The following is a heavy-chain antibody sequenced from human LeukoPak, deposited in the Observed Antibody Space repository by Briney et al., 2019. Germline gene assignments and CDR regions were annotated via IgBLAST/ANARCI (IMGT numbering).Heavy chain of an antibody. CDR1: GYTFTDYF. CDR2: INTNSGGT. J-gene: IGHJ3*02. CDR3: ARGPSSGAFDI. Sequence: ASVKVSCKVSGYTFTDYFMHWLRQAPGQGPAWMGWINTNSGGTKSAHKFLGRVTMTRDTSISTAYMELSRLISDDAAVYYCARGPSSGAFDIWGQGTMVTVSS. D-gene: IGHD6-6*01. V-gene: IGHV1-2*02.